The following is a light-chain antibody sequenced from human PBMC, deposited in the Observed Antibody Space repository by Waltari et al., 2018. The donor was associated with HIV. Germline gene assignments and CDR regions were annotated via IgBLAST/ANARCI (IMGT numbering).Light chain of an antibody. CDR3: NSYTSTTTRWL. CDR1: TSDVGGYNY. CDR2: HVG. J-gene: IGLJ3*02. V-gene: IGLV2-14*03. Sequence: QSALTQPASVSGSPGQSIIISCTGTTSDVGGYNYVSWYQQPPGKAPKLIIFHVGNRPAGVSNRFSGSKSGNTASLTISGLQTEDEADYYCNSYTSTTTRWLFGGGTRLTVL.